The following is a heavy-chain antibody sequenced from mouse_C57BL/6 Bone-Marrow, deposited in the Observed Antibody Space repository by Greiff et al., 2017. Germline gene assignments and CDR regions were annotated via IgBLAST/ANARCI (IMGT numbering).Heavy chain of an antibody. CDR2: ISSGGSYT. Sequence: EVQRVESGGDLVKPGGSLKLSCAASGFTFSSYGMSWVRQTPDKRLEWVATISSGGSYTYYPDSVKGRFTIARDNAKNTLYLQMSSLKSEDTAMYYCASQSSYYYGSSLGYWGQGTTLTVSS. CDR1: GFTFSSYG. D-gene: IGHD1-1*01. CDR3: ASQSSYYYGSSLGY. V-gene: IGHV5-6*01. J-gene: IGHJ2*01.